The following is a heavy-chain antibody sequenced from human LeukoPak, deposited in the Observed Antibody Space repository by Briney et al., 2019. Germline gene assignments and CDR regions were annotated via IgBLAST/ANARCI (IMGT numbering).Heavy chain of an antibody. CDR1: GGSFSVYY. CDR2: INHSGST. J-gene: IGHJ4*02. Sequence: SETLSLTCAVYGGSFSVYYWSWIRQPPGKGLEWIGEINHSGSTNYNPSLKSRVTISVDTSKNQFSLKLSSVTAADTAVYYCARDVKSGSYYSDYWGQGTLVTVSS. CDR3: ARDVKSGSYYSDY. V-gene: IGHV4-34*01. D-gene: IGHD1-26*01.